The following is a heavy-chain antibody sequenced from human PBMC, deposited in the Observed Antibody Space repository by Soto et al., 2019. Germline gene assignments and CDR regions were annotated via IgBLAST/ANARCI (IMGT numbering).Heavy chain of an antibody. D-gene: IGHD3-22*01. CDR3: ARDGPITYDSSGYYYRYFDL. CDR2: IYYSGST. CDR1: GGSISSGGYY. V-gene: IGHV4-31*03. J-gene: IGHJ2*01. Sequence: QVQLQESGPGLVKPSQTLSLTCTVSGGSISSGGYYWSWIRQHPGKGLEWIGYIYYSGSTYYNPSPKSRVTIAVDTSTNQFSLKLSSVTAADTAVYYCARDGPITYDSSGYYYRYFDLWGRGTLVTVSS.